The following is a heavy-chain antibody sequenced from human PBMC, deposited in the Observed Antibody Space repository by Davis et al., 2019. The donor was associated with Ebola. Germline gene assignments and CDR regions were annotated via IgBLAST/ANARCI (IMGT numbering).Heavy chain of an antibody. CDR1: GGSISSSGYY. D-gene: IGHD4-17*01. CDR2: GYDSGST. J-gene: IGHJ2*01. CDR3: ARQRGGLRIWYFDL. Sequence: MPSETLSLTCTVSGGSISSSGYYWGWIRQSLGKGLEWIGSGYDSGSTYYNPSLKSRVTISVDTSKNQFSLKLSSMTAADTAVYYCARQRGGLRIWYFDLWGRGTLVTVSS. V-gene: IGHV4-39*01.